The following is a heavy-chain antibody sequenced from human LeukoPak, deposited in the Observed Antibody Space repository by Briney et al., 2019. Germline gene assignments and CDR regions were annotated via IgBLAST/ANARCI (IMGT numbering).Heavy chain of an antibody. Sequence: SETLSLTCTVSGGSISSSSYCWGWIRQPPGKGLEWIGTIYYSGSTYYNPSLKSRVTISVDTSKNQFSLKLSSVTAADTAVYYCARGCRVDGVRRIAARYHPWGQGTLVTVSS. D-gene: IGHD6-6*01. CDR3: ARGCRVDGVRRIAARYHP. J-gene: IGHJ5*02. CDR2: IYYSGST. V-gene: IGHV4-39*01. CDR1: GGSISSSSYC.